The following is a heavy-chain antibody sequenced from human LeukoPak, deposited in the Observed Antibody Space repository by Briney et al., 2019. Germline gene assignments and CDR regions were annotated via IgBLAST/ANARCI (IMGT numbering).Heavy chain of an antibody. V-gene: IGHV4-39*01. CDR1: GGPISSSSYY. CDR2: IYYSGST. D-gene: IGHD5-18*01. Sequence: KPSETLSLTCTVSGGPISSSSYYWGWIRQPPGKGLEWIGSIYYSGSTYYNPSLKSRVTISVDTSKNQFSLKLSSVTAADTAVYYCASKRIQLDFDYWGQGTLVTVSS. J-gene: IGHJ4*02. CDR3: ASKRIQLDFDY.